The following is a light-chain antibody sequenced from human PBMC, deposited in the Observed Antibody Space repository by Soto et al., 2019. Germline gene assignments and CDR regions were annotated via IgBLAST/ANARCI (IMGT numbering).Light chain of an antibody. CDR3: AAWDDSLNGVV. CDR1: SSNIGSNT. V-gene: IGLV1-44*01. Sequence: QPVLTQPPSASGTPVQRVTISCSGSSSNIGSNTVNWYQQLPGTAPKLLIYSNNQRPSGVPDRFSGSKSGTSASLAISGLQSEDEADYYCAAWDDSLNGVVFGGGTKVTVL. CDR2: SNN. J-gene: IGLJ2*01.